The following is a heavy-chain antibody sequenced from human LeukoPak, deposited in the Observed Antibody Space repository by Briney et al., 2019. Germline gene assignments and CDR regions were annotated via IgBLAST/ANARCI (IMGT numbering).Heavy chain of an antibody. J-gene: IGHJ4*02. D-gene: IGHD6-13*01. CDR1: GFTFSTYA. Sequence: GGSLRLSCAASGFTFSTYAVNWVRQAPGKGLEWVSTISGSGDSTYYADSVKGRFTISRDNSENTLYLQMNSLRAEDTAVYYCAKALAAASFFGVLKAAFDYWGQGTLVTVSS. CDR2: ISGSGDST. V-gene: IGHV3-23*01. CDR3: AKALAAASFFGVLKAAFDY.